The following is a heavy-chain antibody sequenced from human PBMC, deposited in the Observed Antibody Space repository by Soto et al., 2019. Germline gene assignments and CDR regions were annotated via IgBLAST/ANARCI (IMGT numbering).Heavy chain of an antibody. V-gene: IGHV1-18*01. CDR1: GYTFTSYG. CDR3: ARIVEVRGAPRGGPSYYFDY. J-gene: IGHJ4*02. CDR2: ISAYNGNT. D-gene: IGHD3-10*01. Sequence: ASVKVSCKASGYTFTSYGISWVRQAPGQGLEWMGWISAYNGNTNYAQKLQGRVTMTTDTSTSTAYMELRSLRSDDTAVYYCARIVEVRGAPRGGPSYYFDYWGQGTLVTVSS.